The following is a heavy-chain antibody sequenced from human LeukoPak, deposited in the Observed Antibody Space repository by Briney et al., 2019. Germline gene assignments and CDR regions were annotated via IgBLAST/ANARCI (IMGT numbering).Heavy chain of an antibody. D-gene: IGHD5-24*01. V-gene: IGHV4-30-2*01. CDR2: IYHSGST. CDR3: ARGDGYNSGFDY. CDR1: GGSISSGDYY. Sequence: PSETLSLTCTVSGGSISSGDYYWSWIRQPPEKGLEWIGYIYHSGSTYYSPSLKSRVTISVDRSNNQFFLKLSSVTAADTAVYYCARGDGYNSGFDYWGQGTLVTVSS. J-gene: IGHJ4*02.